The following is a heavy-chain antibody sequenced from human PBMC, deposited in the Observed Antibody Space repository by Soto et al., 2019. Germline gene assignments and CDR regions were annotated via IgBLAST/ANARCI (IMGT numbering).Heavy chain of an antibody. CDR3: ARDLDSSGFSPDWFDP. Sequence: SETLSLTCTVSGGSLSNHYWCWIRQPTGKGLEWIGRIYNGGSINYNPPLKSRVTMSVDTSKQQFSLKLASVTAADTAVYYCARDLDSSGFSPDWFDPWGQGTLGTVSS. CDR2: IYNGGSI. CDR1: GGSLSNHY. D-gene: IGHD3-22*01. J-gene: IGHJ5*02. V-gene: IGHV4-4*07.